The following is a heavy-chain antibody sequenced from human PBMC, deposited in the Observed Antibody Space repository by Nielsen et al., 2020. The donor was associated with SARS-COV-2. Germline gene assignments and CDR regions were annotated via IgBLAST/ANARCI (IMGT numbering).Heavy chain of an antibody. CDR3: VRGLQVPNGLAHR. CDR1: AFTFSTYW. J-gene: IGHJ4*02. Sequence: GESLKISCAASAFTFSTYWMHWVRQAPGKGLVWVSRINSDGSSTSYADSVKGRFTISRDNAKNTLYLQMNSLRAEDTAVCYCVRGLQVPNGLAHRWGQGTLVTVSS. CDR2: INSDGSST. D-gene: IGHD3-16*01. V-gene: IGHV3-74*01.